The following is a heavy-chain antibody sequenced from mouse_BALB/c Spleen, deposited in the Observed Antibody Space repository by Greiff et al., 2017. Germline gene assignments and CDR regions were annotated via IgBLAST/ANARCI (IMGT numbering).Heavy chain of an antibody. D-gene: IGHD2-1*01. CDR1: GFTFSDYY. Sequence: EVKLVESGGGLVKPGGSLKLSCAASGFTFSDYYMYWVRQTPEKRLEWVATISDGGSYTYYPDSVKGRFTISRDNAKNNLYLQMSSLKSEDTAMYYCARGGVYYGRRRGFAYWGQGTLVTVSA. J-gene: IGHJ3*01. CDR2: ISDGGSYT. CDR3: ARGGVYYGRRRGFAY. V-gene: IGHV5-4*02.